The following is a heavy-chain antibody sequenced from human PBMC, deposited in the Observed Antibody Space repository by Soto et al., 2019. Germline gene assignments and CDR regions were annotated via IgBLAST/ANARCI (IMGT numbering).Heavy chain of an antibody. CDR3: VRDRGYPDSFDV. D-gene: IGHD3-10*01. Sequence: PGGSLRLSCTAPGFTFSNYSMNWVRQAPGKGLEWVSSISSDSTYIYYAESVKGRFTISRDNAKNSLSLQMNSLRAEDTAVYFCVRDRGYPDSFDVWGRGTMVTVS. CDR1: GFTFSNYS. CDR2: ISSDSTYI. J-gene: IGHJ3*01. V-gene: IGHV3-21*01.